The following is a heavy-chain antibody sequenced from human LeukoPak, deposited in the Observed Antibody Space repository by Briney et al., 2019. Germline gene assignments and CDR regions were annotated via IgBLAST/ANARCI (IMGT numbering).Heavy chain of an antibody. D-gene: IGHD3-10*01. V-gene: IGHV3-48*03. J-gene: IGHJ6*03. CDR1: GFTFSSYE. CDR2: ISSSGSTI. Sequence: GGSLRLSCAASGFTFSSYEMNWVRQAPGKGLEWVSSISSSGSTIYYADSVKGRFTISRDNAKNSLYLQMNSLRAEDTALYYCARDLWPSFGSLYYYDYYMDVWGKGTTVTVSS. CDR3: ARDLWPSFGSLYYYDYYMDV.